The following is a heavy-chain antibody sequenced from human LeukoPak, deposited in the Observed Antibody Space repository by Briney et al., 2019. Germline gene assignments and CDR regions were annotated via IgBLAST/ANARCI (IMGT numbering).Heavy chain of an antibody. CDR1: GFSFSGHW. CDR3: ARGPNSNWSGLDF. V-gene: IGHV3-74*01. J-gene: IGHJ4*02. CDR2: ISPTGSTT. D-gene: IGHD6-6*01. Sequence: GGSLRLSCTASGFSFSGHWMHWARQLPGKGLVWVSRISPTGSTTGYADSVKGRFTVSRDNAKNTLYLQVNNLRAEDTAVYYCARGPNSNWSGLDFWGQGTLLTVSS.